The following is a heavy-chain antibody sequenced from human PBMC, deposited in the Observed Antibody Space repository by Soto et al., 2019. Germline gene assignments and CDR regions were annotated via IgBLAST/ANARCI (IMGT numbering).Heavy chain of an antibody. J-gene: IGHJ4*02. CDR1: GFIFGDYA. V-gene: IGHV3-49*04. D-gene: IGHD3-16*02. CDR2: IRDKAYGGTT. CDR3: NRWITFGGVVAPPFEH. Sequence: EVRLVESGGAAVQVGRSLRLSCTASGFIFGDYAISWVRQAPGKGLEWVGFIRDKAYGGTTEYAASVKGRFTISRDDSKSVAYLAMHSRNAEDTAVYYCNRWITFGGVVAPPFEHWGPGTLVPVSS.